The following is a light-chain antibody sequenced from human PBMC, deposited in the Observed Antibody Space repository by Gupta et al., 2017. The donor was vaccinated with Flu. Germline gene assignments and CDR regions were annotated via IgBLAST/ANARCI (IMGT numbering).Light chain of an antibody. CDR1: QGIANY. CDR3: QTYNSYPYT. Sequence: DIQMTQSPSSLSAFVGARVTITCRASQGIANYLAWYQQRPGKVPKVVIYAASTLQSGVPSRFSGSGAGTEFTLTISSLQPEDVATYYCQTYNSYPYTFGEGTKVEIK. J-gene: IGKJ4*02. CDR2: AAS. V-gene: IGKV1-27*01.